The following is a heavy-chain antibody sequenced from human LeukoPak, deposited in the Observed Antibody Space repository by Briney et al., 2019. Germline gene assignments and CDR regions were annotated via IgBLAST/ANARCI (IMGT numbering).Heavy chain of an antibody. Sequence: PGGSLRLSCAASGFTFSSYAMSWVRQAPGKGLEWVSAISGSGGSTYYADSVKGRFTISRDNSKNTLYLQMSSLRAEDTAVYYCAKDGGITIFGVVRNFDYWGQGTLVTVSS. CDR1: GFTFSSYA. D-gene: IGHD3-3*01. J-gene: IGHJ4*02. CDR3: AKDGGITIFGVVRNFDY. CDR2: ISGSGGST. V-gene: IGHV3-23*01.